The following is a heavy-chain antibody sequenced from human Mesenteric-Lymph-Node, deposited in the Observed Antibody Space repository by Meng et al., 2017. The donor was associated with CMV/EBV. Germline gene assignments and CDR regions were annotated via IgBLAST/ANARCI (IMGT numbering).Heavy chain of an antibody. D-gene: IGHD2-15*01. V-gene: IGHV4-59*01. CDR2: VHAGGST. CDR3: ARGACIEVVDWGRQCDY. Sequence: SETLSLTCNVSGGSISTYYWTWMRQPPGKRLEWIGYVHAGGSTKYNPSLKSRVTISIDTSKNQFSLKLSSVTAADTAVYYCARGACIEVVDWGRQCDYWGQGTLVTVSS. J-gene: IGHJ4*02. CDR1: GGSISTYY.